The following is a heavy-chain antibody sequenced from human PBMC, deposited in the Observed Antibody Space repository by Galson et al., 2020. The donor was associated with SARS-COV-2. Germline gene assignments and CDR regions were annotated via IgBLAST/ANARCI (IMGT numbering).Heavy chain of an antibody. V-gene: IGHV1-69*10. Sequence: SVKVSCKASGGTFSSYAISWVRQAPGQGLEWMGGIIPILGIAHYAQKFQGRVTITADKSTSTAYMELSSLRSEDTAVYYCARAPGYCSGGSCYSLSRNWYFDLWGRGTLVTVSS. CDR3: ARAPGYCSGGSCYSLSRNWYFDL. D-gene: IGHD2-15*01. J-gene: IGHJ2*01. CDR1: GGTFSSYA. CDR2: IIPILGIA.